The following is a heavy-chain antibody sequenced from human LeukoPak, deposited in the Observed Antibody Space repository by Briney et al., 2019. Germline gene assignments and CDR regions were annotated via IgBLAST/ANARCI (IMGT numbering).Heavy chain of an antibody. Sequence: SGTLSLTCGVSGGSITSTNWWSWVRQPPGQGLEWVGEVSLSGLTNYNPSLSSRVIMALDTSKNHLSLHLTSVTAADTAVYYCSRENGAFSPFGYWGQGYLVTVLS. CDR3: SRENGAFSPFGY. D-gene: IGHD2-8*01. CDR1: GGSITSTNW. J-gene: IGHJ4*02. V-gene: IGHV4-4*02. CDR2: VSLSGLT.